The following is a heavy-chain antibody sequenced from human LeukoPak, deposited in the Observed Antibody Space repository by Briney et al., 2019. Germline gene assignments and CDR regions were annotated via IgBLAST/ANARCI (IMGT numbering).Heavy chain of an antibody. D-gene: IGHD5-24*01. CDR3: ARSIRERWLQYPPYFDY. J-gene: IGHJ4*02. Sequence: GGSLRLSCAASGFTVSSNYMSWVRQAPGKGLEWVLVIYSGGSTYYADSVKGRFTISRDNSKNTLYLQMNSLRAEDTAVYYCARSIRERWLQYPPYFDYWGQGTLVTVSS. CDR2: IYSGGST. CDR1: GFTVSSNY. V-gene: IGHV3-66*02.